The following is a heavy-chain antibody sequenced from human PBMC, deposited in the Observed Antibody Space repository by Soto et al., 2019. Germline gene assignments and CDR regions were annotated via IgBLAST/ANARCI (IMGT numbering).Heavy chain of an antibody. CDR2: IYYSGST. J-gene: IGHJ5*02. CDR1: GGSISSYY. CDR3: ARDGNWFDP. Sequence: XETLSLICSVSGGSISSYYWSWIRQPPGKGLEWIGYIYYSGSTNYNPSLKSRVTISVDTSKNQFSLKLSSVTAADTAVYYCARDGNWFDPWGQGTLVTVYS. V-gene: IGHV4-59*01.